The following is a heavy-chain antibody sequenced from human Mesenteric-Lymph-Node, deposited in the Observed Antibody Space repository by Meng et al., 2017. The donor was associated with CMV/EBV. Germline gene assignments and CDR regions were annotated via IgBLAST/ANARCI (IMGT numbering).Heavy chain of an antibody. V-gene: IGHV3-30-3*01. D-gene: IGHD3-10*01. CDR1: GFTFSTYA. CDR3: ARRAGAFMSLHYFNW. J-gene: IGHJ4*02. Sequence: GGSLRLSCAASGFTFSTYAMHWVRQAPGKGPEWVALISYDGINKYDADSVKGRFTISRDNSKDTLYLQMSSLRVEDSAVYYCARRAGAFMSLHYFNWWGQGTLVTVSS. CDR2: ISYDGINK.